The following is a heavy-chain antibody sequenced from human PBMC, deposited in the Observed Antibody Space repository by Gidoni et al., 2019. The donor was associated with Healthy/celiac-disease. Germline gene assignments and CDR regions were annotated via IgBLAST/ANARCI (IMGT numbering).Heavy chain of an antibody. CDR2: ISYDGSNK. D-gene: IGHD2-2*01. J-gene: IGHJ6*02. CDR1: GFTFSSYA. V-gene: IGHV3-30*04. Sequence: QVQLVESGGGVVQPGRSLRLSCAASGFTFSSYAMHWVRQAPGKGLEWVAVISYDGSNKYYADSVKGRFTISRDNSKNTLYLQMNSLRAEDTAVYYCARSDCSSTSCLYGMDVWGQGTTVTVSS. CDR3: ARSDCSSTSCLYGMDV.